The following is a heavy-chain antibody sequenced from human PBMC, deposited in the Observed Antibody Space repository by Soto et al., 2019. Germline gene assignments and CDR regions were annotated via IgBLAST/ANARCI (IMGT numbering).Heavy chain of an antibody. D-gene: IGHD1-26*01. CDR3: ARERGSGSYYPDPFDY. CDR1: GFTFSSYW. CDR2: INSDGSST. J-gene: IGHJ4*02. Sequence: PGGSLRLSCAASGFTFSSYWMHWVRQAPGKGLVRVSRINSDGSSTNYADSVKGRFTISRDNAKNTLYLQMNSLRAEDTAVYYCARERGSGSYYPDPFDYWGQGTLVTVSS. V-gene: IGHV3-74*01.